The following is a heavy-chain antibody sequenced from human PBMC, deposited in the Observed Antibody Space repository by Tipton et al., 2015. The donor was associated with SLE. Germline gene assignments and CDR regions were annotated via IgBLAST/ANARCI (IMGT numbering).Heavy chain of an antibody. Sequence: TLSLTCTVSGGSISESTYSWDWIRQAPGKGLEWIGSMYFSGNTYYNPFLRSRVTISADTSKNKFSLKLTSVTAAYTAVYYCARDPKYWGQGTLVIVSS. CDR2: MYFSGNT. J-gene: IGHJ4*02. CDR1: GGSISESTYS. CDR3: ARDPKY. V-gene: IGHV4-39*07.